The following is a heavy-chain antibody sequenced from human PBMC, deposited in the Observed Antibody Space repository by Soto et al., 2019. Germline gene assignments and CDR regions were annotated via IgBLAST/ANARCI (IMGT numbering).Heavy chain of an antibody. CDR3: ARSRHGDPACDY. CDR1: GYTFTGYY. Sequence: ASVKVSCKASGYTFTGYYMHWVRQAPGQGLEWMGWINPKSGGTNYAQKFQGWVTMTRDTSISTAYMELSRLRPDDTAVYYCARSRHGDPACDYWGQGTLVTVSS. CDR2: INPKSGGT. J-gene: IGHJ4*02. D-gene: IGHD4-17*01. V-gene: IGHV1-2*04.